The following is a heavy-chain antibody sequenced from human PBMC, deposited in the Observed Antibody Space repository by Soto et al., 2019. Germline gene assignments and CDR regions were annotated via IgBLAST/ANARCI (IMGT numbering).Heavy chain of an antibody. J-gene: IGHJ5*02. CDR3: ARPYSSNSNWFDP. CDR1: GFTFINYG. D-gene: IGHD6-19*01. V-gene: IGHV3-33*01. Sequence: PGGSLRLSCAASGFTFINYGMHWVRQAPGKGLEWVAVLRGDANDAYYADSVKGRFTISRDNSKNTLYLQMRSLRAEDTAVYYCARPYSSNSNWFDPWGQGTLVTVSS. CDR2: LRGDANDA.